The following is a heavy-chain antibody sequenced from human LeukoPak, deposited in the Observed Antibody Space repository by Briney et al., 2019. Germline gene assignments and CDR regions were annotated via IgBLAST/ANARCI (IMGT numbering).Heavy chain of an antibody. V-gene: IGHV1-2*02. CDR1: GYTFTGYY. Sequence: ASVKVSCKASGYTFTGYYMHWVRQAPGQGLEWMGWINPNSGGTNYAQKFQGRVTMTRDTSISTAYMELSRLRSDDTAVYYCARAVIAAAEIDYWGQGTLVTVSS. D-gene: IGHD6-13*01. J-gene: IGHJ4*02. CDR2: INPNSGGT. CDR3: ARAVIAAAEIDY.